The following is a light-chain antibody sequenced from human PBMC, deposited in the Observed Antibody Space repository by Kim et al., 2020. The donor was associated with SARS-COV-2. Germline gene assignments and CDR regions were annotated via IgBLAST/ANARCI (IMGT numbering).Light chain of an antibody. J-gene: IGLJ1*01. Sequence: VSPGQTASITCSGDKLGDKYAYWYQQKPGQSPVLVIYQDTKRPSGIPERFSGSNSGNTATLTISGTQAMDEADYYCQAWDSSTAVFGTGTKVTVL. CDR1: KLGDKY. V-gene: IGLV3-1*01. CDR3: QAWDSSTAV. CDR2: QDT.